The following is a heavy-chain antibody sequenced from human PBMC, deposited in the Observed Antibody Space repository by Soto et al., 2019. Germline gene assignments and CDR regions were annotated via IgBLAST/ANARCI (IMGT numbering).Heavy chain of an antibody. CDR1: GGSISSGGYY. CDR2: IYYSGST. D-gene: IGHD2-21*02. CDR3: AASSQGAIVVVTASYFDY. Sequence: PSETPSLTCTVSGGSISSGGYYWSWIRQHPGKGLEWIGYIYYSGSTYYNPSLKSRVTISVDTSKNQFSLKLSSVTAADTAVYYCAASSQGAIVVVTASYFDYWGQGTLVTVSS. J-gene: IGHJ4*02. V-gene: IGHV4-31*03.